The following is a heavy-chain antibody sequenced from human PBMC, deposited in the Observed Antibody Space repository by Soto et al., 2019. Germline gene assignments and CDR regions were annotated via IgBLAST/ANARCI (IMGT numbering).Heavy chain of an antibody. CDR1: GFTVSSNF. CDR2: IYSGGTT. V-gene: IGHV3-53*04. J-gene: IGHJ4*02. CDR3: ARGAGYSSGWYDY. Sequence: EVQLVESGGGLVQPGGSLRLSCAASGFTVSSNFMSCVRQAPGKGLEWVSVIYSGGTTYYADSVKGRFTFSRHNSKNTLYLQMNSLRAEDTAVYYCARGAGYSSGWYDYWGQGTLVTVSS. D-gene: IGHD6-13*01.